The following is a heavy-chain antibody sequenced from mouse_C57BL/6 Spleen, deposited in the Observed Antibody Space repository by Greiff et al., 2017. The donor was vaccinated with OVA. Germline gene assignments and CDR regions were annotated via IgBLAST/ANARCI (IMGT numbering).Heavy chain of an antibody. Sequence: VQLKQPGAELVKPGASVKLSCKASGYTFTSYWMQWVKQRPGQGLEWIGEIDPSGSNTNYNQKFKGKATLTVDTSSSTADMQRISLTSEDSADYYCARWWLLPFAYWGQGTLVTVSA. J-gene: IGHJ3*01. CDR1: GYTFTSYW. D-gene: IGHD2-3*01. CDR3: ARWWLLPFAY. V-gene: IGHV1-50*01. CDR2: IDPSGSNT.